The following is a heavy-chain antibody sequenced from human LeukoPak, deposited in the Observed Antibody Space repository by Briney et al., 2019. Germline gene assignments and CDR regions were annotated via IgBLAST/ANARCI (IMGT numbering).Heavy chain of an antibody. J-gene: IGHJ4*02. D-gene: IGHD6-6*01. CDR3: ANSKSSSSFDFDY. CDR2: IYYSGST. Sequence: SETLSLTCTVSGGSISSSSYYWGWIRQPPGKGLEWIGSIYYSGSTYYNPSLKSRVTISVDTSKNQFSLKLSPVTAADTAVYYCANSKSSSSFDFDYWGQGTLVTVSS. CDR1: GGSISSSSYY. V-gene: IGHV4-39*07.